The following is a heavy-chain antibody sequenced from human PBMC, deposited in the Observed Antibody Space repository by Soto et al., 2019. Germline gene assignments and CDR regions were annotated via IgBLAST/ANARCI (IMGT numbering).Heavy chain of an antibody. CDR3: TTASSSSGFDY. J-gene: IGHJ4*02. D-gene: IGHD6-6*01. CDR1: GFSFSDSA. CDR2: IRTKPNSYAT. Sequence: EVQLVESGGGLVQPGGSLKLSCAASGFSFSDSAMHWVRQASGKGLEWVGRIRTKPNSYATAYAASVKGRFTISRDDSRNMAYLQMNSLKTEDTALYYCTTASSSSGFDYWGQGALVTVSS. V-gene: IGHV3-73*01.